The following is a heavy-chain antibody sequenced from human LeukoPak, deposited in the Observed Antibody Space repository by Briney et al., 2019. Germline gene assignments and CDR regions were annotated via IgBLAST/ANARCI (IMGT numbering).Heavy chain of an antibody. CDR2: IYYSGST. Sequence: SETLSLTCTVSGGSISSYYWSWIRQPPGKGLEWIGYIYYSGSTNYNPSLKSRVTISVDTSKNQFSLKLSSVTAADTAVYYCARATEDIVVVPAAIRFDPWGQGTLVTVSS. V-gene: IGHV4-59*01. CDR3: ARATEDIVVVPAAIRFDP. J-gene: IGHJ5*02. D-gene: IGHD2-2*01. CDR1: GGSISSYY.